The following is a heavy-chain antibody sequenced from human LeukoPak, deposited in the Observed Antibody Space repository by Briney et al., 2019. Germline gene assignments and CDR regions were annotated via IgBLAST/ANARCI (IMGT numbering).Heavy chain of an antibody. J-gene: IGHJ5*02. CDR2: IDRGGST. CDR1: GLTVSSNY. V-gene: IGHV3-53*01. CDR3: ARDHWPNWFDP. Sequence: GGSLRLSCAASGLTVSSNYMSWVRQAPGKGLEWVSVIDRGGSTYYADSVKGRFAISRDNPKNTLYLQMNSLRAEDTAVYYCARDHWPNWFDPWGQGTLVTVSS.